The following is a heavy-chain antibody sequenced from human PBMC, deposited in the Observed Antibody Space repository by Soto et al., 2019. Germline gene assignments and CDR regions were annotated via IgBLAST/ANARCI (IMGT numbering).Heavy chain of an antibody. CDR3: ASSPIAVAGPKYYYYYGMDV. J-gene: IGHJ6*02. CDR2: IIPIFGTA. CDR1: RGTFSSYA. V-gene: IGHV1-69*13. Sequence: SVKLTCKASRGTFSSYAIRWLRHAPGKGLEWMGGIIPIFGTANYAQKFQGRVTITADESTSTAYMELSSLRSEDTAVYYCASSPIAVAGPKYYYYYGMDVWGQGTTVTVSS. D-gene: IGHD6-19*01.